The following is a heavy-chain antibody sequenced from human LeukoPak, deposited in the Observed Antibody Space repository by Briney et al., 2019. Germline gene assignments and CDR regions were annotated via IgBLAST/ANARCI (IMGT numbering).Heavy chain of an antibody. CDR3: ATGLGSFTS. CDR2: ISYSGST. D-gene: IGHD1-26*01. J-gene: IGHJ5*02. V-gene: IGHV4-59*08. Sequence: SETLSLTCTVSGGSISNYYWSWIRQPPGKGLEWIGYISYSGSTNYNPSLRSRVTISVDTSKNQFSLQLNSVTPDDTAVYYCATGLGSFTSWGQGTLVTVSS. CDR1: GGSISNYY.